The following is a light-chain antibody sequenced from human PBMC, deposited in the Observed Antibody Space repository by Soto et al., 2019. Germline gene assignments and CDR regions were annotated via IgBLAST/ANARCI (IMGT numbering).Light chain of an antibody. CDR1: SSDVGGYNY. J-gene: IGLJ1*01. V-gene: IGLV2-14*01. Sequence: QSALTQPASVSGSPGQSITISCTGTSSDVGGYNYVSWYQQHPGKAPKFMIYDVSNRPSGVSNRFSGSKSGNTASLTISGLQAEDEADYYCSSYAGSNNVFGTGTKVTVL. CDR2: DVS. CDR3: SSYAGSNNV.